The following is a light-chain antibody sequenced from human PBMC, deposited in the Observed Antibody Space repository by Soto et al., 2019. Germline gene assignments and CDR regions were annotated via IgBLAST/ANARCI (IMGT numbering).Light chain of an antibody. V-gene: IGKV3-15*01. Sequence: EIVMTQSPVTLSVSPGERATLSCRARHHVATNLAWYQQKPGQAPRLLIDGASTMPTGISARFSGSGSGTEFTLTISSLQSDDFAGYYCQQYTARPPWTFGQGTKV. CDR2: GAS. CDR3: QQYTARPPWT. J-gene: IGKJ1*01. CDR1: HHVATN.